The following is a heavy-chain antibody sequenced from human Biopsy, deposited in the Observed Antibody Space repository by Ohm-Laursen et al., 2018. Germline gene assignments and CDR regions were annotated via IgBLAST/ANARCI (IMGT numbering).Heavy chain of an antibody. V-gene: IGHV1-18*04. J-gene: IGHJ6*02. CDR3: ARDYQPKIMTIHYYYYGMDV. CDR1: GNTFATYH. CDR2: IGGDKGDT. D-gene: IGHD2-2*01. Sequence: ASVKVSCKASGNTFATYHIHWVRQAPGQGLEWVGYIGGDKGDTKYAQKFQGRVTMTTDTSTSTAYMELRSLRSDDTAFYYCARDYQPKIMTIHYYYYGMDVWGQGTLVTVSS.